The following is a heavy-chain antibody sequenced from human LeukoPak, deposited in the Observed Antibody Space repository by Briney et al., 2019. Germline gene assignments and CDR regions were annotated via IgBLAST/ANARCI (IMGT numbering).Heavy chain of an antibody. Sequence: ASVKVSCTASAYTFTAYYMNWVRQGPGQGHEWMGRINPNSGDTDYAQKFQGRVTMTRDTSISTAYMELSRLRSGDTAVYYCAKSDCSGGSCTNDYWGQGTLVTVSS. CDR3: AKSDCSGGSCTNDY. CDR2: INPNSGDT. D-gene: IGHD2-15*01. V-gene: IGHV1-2*06. J-gene: IGHJ4*02. CDR1: AYTFTAYY.